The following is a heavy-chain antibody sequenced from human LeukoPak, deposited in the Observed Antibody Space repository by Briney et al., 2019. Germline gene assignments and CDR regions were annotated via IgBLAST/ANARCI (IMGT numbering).Heavy chain of an antibody. CDR3: ASGAGNWQTSKFDY. Sequence: GASVKVSCKASGYTFTDYYMHWVRQAPGQGLEWMGCINPNSGGTNYAQNFQGRVTMTRDTSISTAYMELSRMRSDDTAVYYCASGAGNWQTSKFDYWGQGNLVTVSS. V-gene: IGHV1-2*02. CDR2: INPNSGGT. D-gene: IGHD1-1*01. J-gene: IGHJ4*02. CDR1: GYTFTDYY.